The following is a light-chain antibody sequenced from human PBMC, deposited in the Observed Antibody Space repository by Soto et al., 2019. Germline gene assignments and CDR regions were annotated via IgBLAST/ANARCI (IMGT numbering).Light chain of an antibody. CDR2: RAS. V-gene: IGKV3-20*01. J-gene: IGKJ5*01. CDR1: QSVTGNY. CDR3: QQYSNWPPAIT. Sequence: EVVLTQSPGTLSLSPGEGATLSCRASQSVTGNYLAWYQQKPGQAPILLIHRASSRDTGIPDRFSGSGSGTEFALIISSLQSEDVAVYYCQQYSNWPPAITFGQGTRLEIK.